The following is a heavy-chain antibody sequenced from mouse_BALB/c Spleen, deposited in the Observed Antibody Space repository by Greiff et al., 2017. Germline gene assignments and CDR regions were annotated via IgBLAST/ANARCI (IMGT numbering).Heavy chain of an antibody. CDR1: GFNFKDTY. V-gene: IGHV14-3*02. CDR3: ARSLATGFDY. CDR2: IDPANGNT. D-gene: IGHD1-1*01. J-gene: IGHJ2*01. Sequence: EVQLVESGAELVKPGASVKLSCTASGFNFKDTYMHWVKQRPEQGLEWIGRIDPANGNTKYDPKFQGKATITADTSSNTAYLQLSSLTSEDTAVDYCARSLATGFDYWGQGTTLTVSS.